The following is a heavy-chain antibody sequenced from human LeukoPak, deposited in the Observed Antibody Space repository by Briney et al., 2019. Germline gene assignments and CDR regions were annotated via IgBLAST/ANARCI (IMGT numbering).Heavy chain of an antibody. V-gene: IGHV1-69*04. D-gene: IGHD6-13*01. CDR3: ASPLPGYSSSWYSFYGTDV. J-gene: IGHJ6*02. Sequence: SVKVSCKASGGTFSSYAISWVRQAPGQGLEWMGRIIPILGIANYAQKFQGRVTITADKSTSTAYMELSSLRSEDTAVYYCASPLPGYSSSWYSFYGTDVWGQGTTVTVSS. CDR1: GGTFSSYA. CDR2: IIPILGIA.